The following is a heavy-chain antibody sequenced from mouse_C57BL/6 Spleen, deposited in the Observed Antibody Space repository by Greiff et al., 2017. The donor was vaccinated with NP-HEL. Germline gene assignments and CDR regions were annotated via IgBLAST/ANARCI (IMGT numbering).Heavy chain of an antibody. Sequence: QVQLQQPGAELVRPGTSVKLSCKASGYTFTSYWMHWVKQRPGQGLEWIGVIDPSDSYTNYNQKFKGKATLTVDTSSSTAYMQLSSLTSEDSAVYYCARYYGNYVDYFDYWGQGTTLTVSS. J-gene: IGHJ2*01. CDR3: ARYYGNYVDYFDY. V-gene: IGHV1-59*01. CDR2: IDPSDSYT. D-gene: IGHD2-1*01. CDR1: GYTFTSYW.